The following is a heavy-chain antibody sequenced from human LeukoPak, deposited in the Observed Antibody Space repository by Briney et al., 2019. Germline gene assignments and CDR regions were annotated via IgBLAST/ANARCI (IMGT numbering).Heavy chain of an antibody. D-gene: IGHD3-10*01. CDR1: GFAFSDSY. V-gene: IGHV3-11*01. CDR3: ARSSFGDYVNY. CDR2: ISTSATTI. J-gene: IGHJ4*02. Sequence: GGSLRLSCAASGFAFSDSYMSWIRQAPGKGLEWVSYISTSATTIYYADSVKGRFTISRDSAKNSLYLQMNSLRAEDTALYYCARSSFGDYVNYWGQGTLVTVSS.